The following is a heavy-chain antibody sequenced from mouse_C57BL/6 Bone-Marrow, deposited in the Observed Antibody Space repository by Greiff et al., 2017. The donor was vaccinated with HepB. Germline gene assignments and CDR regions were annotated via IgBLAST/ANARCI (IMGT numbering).Heavy chain of an antibody. CDR1: GYSITSGYY. V-gene: IGHV3-6*01. CDR2: ISYDGSN. Sequence: EVKLLESGPGLVKPSQSLSLTCSVTGYSITSGYYWNWIRQFPGNKPEWMGYISYDGSNNYNPSLKNRISITRDTSKNQFFLKLNSVTTEDTATYYCAREGSSSFDYWGQGTTLTVSS. J-gene: IGHJ2*01. CDR3: AREGSSSFDY. D-gene: IGHD1-1*01.